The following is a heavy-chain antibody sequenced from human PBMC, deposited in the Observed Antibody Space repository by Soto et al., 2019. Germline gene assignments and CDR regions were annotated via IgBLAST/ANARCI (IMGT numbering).Heavy chain of an antibody. D-gene: IGHD4-17*01. Sequence: QVQLVQSGAEVKKPGSSVKVSCKASRGTFSSYSISWVRQAPGQGLEWMGRFIPILDKANYAQKFQGRVTITADKSTSTAYMELSSLRSEDTAVYYCARHDSTVTSPFDYWGQGTLVTVSS. J-gene: IGHJ4*02. CDR1: RGTFSSYS. CDR2: FIPILDKA. CDR3: ARHDSTVTSPFDY. V-gene: IGHV1-69*02.